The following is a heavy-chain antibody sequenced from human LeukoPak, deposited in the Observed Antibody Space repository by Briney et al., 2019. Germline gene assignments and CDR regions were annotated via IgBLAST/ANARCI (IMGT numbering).Heavy chain of an antibody. CDR2: ISSSGSTI. J-gene: IGHJ3*02. Sequence: GGSLRLSCAASGFTFSSYEMNWGRQAPGKGLEWVSYISSSGSTIYYADSVEGRFTISRDNAKNSLYLQMNSLRAEDTAVYYCARKTYYYDSSGYSNDAFDIWGQGTMVTVSS. CDR3: ARKTYYYDSSGYSNDAFDI. D-gene: IGHD3-22*01. CDR1: GFTFSSYE. V-gene: IGHV3-48*03.